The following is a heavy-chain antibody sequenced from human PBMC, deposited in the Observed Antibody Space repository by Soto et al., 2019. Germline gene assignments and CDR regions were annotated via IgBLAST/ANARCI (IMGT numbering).Heavy chain of an antibody. CDR2: IYWDDDK. CDR3: AHLVVAGLTYYFDY. J-gene: IGHJ4*02. D-gene: IGHD2-15*01. Sequence: QITLKESGPPLVKPTQTLTLTCTFSGFSLSTSAVGVGWIRQPPGKALEWLAFIYWDDDKRYSPSLKSSLTITKDTSNTQGVLAMTNMDPVDTATYYCAHLVVAGLTYYFDYWGQGTLVTVSS. CDR1: GFSLSTSAVG. V-gene: IGHV2-5*02.